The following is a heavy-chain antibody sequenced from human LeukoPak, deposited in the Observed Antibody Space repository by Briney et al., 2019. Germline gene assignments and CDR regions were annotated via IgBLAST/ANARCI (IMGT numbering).Heavy chain of an antibody. Sequence: GESLKISCKGSGYSFTTYWIGWVRQMPGEGLEWMGIIYPGDSDTRYSPSFQGQVTISADKSISTAYLQWSSLKASDTAIYYCARRAVSAEYFQQWGQGTLVTVSS. CDR3: ARRAVSAEYFQQ. CDR2: IYPGDSDT. V-gene: IGHV5-51*01. J-gene: IGHJ1*01. CDR1: GYSFTTYW.